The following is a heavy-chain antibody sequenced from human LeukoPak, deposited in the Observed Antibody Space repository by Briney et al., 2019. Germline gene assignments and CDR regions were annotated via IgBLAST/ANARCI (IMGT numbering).Heavy chain of an antibody. V-gene: IGHV1-8*01. CDR3: ARVRLELFDY. CDR2: MNPNSGNT. D-gene: IGHD1-7*01. CDR1: EYTFTSYD. Sequence: ASVKVSCRASEYTFTSYDINWVRRAPGQGLEWMGWMNPNSGNTGYAQKFQGRVTMTRNTSISTAYMELSSLRSEDTAVYYCARVRLELFDYWGQGTLVTVSS. J-gene: IGHJ4*02.